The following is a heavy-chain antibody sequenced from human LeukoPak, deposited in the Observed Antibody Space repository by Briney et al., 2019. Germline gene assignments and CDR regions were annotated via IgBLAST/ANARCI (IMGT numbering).Heavy chain of an antibody. J-gene: IGHJ6*04. D-gene: IGHD3-10*02. CDR1: GFTFDDYG. CDR3: AELGITMIGGV. V-gene: IGHV3-20*04. Sequence: GGSLRLSCVASGFTFDDYGMSWVRQAPGKGLEWVSGINWNGYSTGYADSVKGRFTISRDNAKNSLYLQMNSLRAEDTAVYYCAELGITMIGGVRGKGTTVTISS. CDR2: INWNGYST.